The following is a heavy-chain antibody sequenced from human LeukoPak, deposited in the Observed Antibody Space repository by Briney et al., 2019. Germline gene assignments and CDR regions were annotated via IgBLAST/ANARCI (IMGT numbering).Heavy chain of an antibody. D-gene: IGHD3-22*01. J-gene: IGHJ4*02. CDR3: ARAYYYDSSGYLTPYFDY. CDR2: IAYDGSVK. CDR1: GFTFSSYS. V-gene: IGHV3-30*07. Sequence: GGSLRLSCAASGFTFSSYSMHWVRQAPGMGLEWVAVIAYDGSVKYYADSVKGRFTISRDNSKNTLYLQMNSLRAEDTAVYYCARAYYYDSSGYLTPYFDYWGQGTLVTVSS.